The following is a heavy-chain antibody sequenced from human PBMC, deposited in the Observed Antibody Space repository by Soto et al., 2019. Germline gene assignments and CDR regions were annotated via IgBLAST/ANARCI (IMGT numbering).Heavy chain of an antibody. CDR1: GFPFSSYA. CDR2: ISGSGGST. CDR3: AKDRNYCSCGSYYCPPYYYSVMDV. Sequence: GGSLRLSCASSGFPFSSYAMSWVRQAPGKGLEWVSAISGSGGSTYYADSVKGRFTISRDNSKNTLYLQMNSLRAEDTAVYYCAKDRNYCSCGSYYCPPYYYSVMDVWGHGTTVPVSS. J-gene: IGHJ6*02. D-gene: IGHD2-15*01. V-gene: IGHV3-23*01.